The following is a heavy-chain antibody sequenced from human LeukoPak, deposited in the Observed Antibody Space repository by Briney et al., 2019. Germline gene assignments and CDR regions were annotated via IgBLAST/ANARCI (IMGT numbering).Heavy chain of an antibody. Sequence: SETLSLTCAVYGGSFSGYYWSWIRQPPGKGLEWIGEINHRGSTNYNPSLKSRVTISVDTSKNQFSLKLSSVTAADTAVYYCARGLSAIVYWGQGTLVTVSS. J-gene: IGHJ4*02. CDR3: ARGLSAIVY. CDR2: INHRGST. D-gene: IGHD2-15*01. V-gene: IGHV4-34*01. CDR1: GGSFSGYY.